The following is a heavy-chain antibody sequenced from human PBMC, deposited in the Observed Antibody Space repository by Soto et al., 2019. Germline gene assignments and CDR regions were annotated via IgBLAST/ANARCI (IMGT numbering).Heavy chain of an antibody. V-gene: IGHV4-31*03. D-gene: IGHD6-13*01. CDR1: GGSISSGGYY. CDR2: IYYSGST. J-gene: IGHJ4*02. Sequence: QVQLQESGPGLVKPSQTLSLTCTVSGGSISSGGYYWSWIRQHPGKGLAWIGYIYYSGSTYYNPSLKSRVTISVDTSKNQFSLKLSSVTAADTAVYYCARVSGYSSSWYLGYWGQGTLVTVSS. CDR3: ARVSGYSSSWYLGY.